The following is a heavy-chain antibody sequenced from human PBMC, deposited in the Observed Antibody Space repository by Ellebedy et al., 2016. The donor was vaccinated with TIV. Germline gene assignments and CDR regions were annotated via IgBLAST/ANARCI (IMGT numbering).Heavy chain of an antibody. V-gene: IGHV3-21*01. Sequence: GESLKISCAASGFTFSSYSMNWVRQAPGKGLEWVSSISSSSSYIYYADSVKGRFTISRDNAKNSLYLQMNSLRAEDTAVYYCAREVGATAINYFDYWGQGTLVTVSS. D-gene: IGHD1-26*01. CDR3: AREVGATAINYFDY. CDR2: ISSSSSYI. J-gene: IGHJ4*02. CDR1: GFTFSSYS.